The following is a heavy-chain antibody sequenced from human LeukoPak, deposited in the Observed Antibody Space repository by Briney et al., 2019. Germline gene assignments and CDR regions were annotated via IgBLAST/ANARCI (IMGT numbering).Heavy chain of an antibody. D-gene: IGHD3-16*02. CDR2: ISYDGSNK. CDR3: ARARGGNHRYPFDL. V-gene: IGHV3-30*03. J-gene: IGHJ4*02. CDR1: GFTLSDYG. Sequence: PGRSLRLSCAVSGFTLSDYGMHWVRQAPGKGLEWVAVISYDGSNKYYADSVKGRFTISRDNSKNTLYLQMSSLRVEDTAVYYCARARGGNHRYPFDLWGQGTLVTVSS.